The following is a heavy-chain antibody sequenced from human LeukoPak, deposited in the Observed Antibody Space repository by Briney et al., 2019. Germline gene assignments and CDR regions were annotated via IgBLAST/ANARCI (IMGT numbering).Heavy chain of an antibody. D-gene: IGHD4-17*01. J-gene: IGHJ4*02. CDR2: ISGSGGST. CDR1: GFTFSSYA. Sequence: PGGSLRLSCAASGFTFSSYAMSWVRQAPGKGLEWVSGISGSGGSTYYADSVKGRFTISRDNSKNTLYLQMNSLRAEDTAVYFCAKAGVCGDPADYWGQGTLVTVSS. CDR3: AKAGVCGDPADY. V-gene: IGHV3-23*01.